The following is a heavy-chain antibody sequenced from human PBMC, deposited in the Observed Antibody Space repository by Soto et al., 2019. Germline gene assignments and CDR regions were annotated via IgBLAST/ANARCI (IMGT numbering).Heavy chain of an antibody. CDR1: GCTFSGYA. V-gene: IGHV3-30-3*01. J-gene: IGHJ4*02. D-gene: IGHD6-19*01. CDR3: ARDRVAVAGIPFDY. Sequence: VGSLRLSWGASGCTFSGYAIHWVRQAPGKGLEWVAVISYDGSNKYYADSVKGRFTISRDNSKNTLYLQMNSLRAEDTAVYYCARDRVAVAGIPFDYWGQGTLVTVSS. CDR2: ISYDGSNK.